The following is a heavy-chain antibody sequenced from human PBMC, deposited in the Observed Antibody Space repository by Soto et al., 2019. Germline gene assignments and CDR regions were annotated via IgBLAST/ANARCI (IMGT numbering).Heavy chain of an antibody. CDR3: ARGRELERGYFDY. CDR1: GFTFSSYE. CDR2: ISSSGSTI. V-gene: IGHV3-48*03. J-gene: IGHJ4*02. Sequence: EVQLVESGGGLVQPGGSPRLSCAASGFTFSSYEMNWVRQAPGKGLEWVSYISSSGSTIYYADSVKGRFTISRDNAKNSLYLQMNSLRAEDTAVYYCARGRELERGYFDYWGQGTLVTVSS. D-gene: IGHD1-26*01.